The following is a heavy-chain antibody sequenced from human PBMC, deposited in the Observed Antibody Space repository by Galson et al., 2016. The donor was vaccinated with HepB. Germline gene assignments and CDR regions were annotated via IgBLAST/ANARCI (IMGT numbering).Heavy chain of an antibody. J-gene: IGHJ6*04. V-gene: IGHV3-11*01. CDR3: VREGFCSSFSCYLSGWYYYYGADV. D-gene: IGHD3-22*01. CDR2: ISGRGTIV. Sequence: SLRLSCAAYGSFTFSDYYMNWIRQAPGKGLEWIASISGRGTIVKYADSVKGRFTVSRDNTEKSLFLQMNSLRAEDTAVYYCVREGFCSSFSCYLSGWYYYYGADVWGRGTTVTVPS. CDR1: GSFTFSDYY.